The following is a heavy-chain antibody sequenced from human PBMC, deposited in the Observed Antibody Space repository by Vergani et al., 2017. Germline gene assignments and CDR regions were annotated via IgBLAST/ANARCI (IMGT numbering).Heavy chain of an antibody. CDR1: GGSFSGYY. D-gene: IGHD3-10*01. V-gene: IGHV4-34*01. CDR2: NNHSGST. Sequence: QVQLQQWGAGLLKPSETLSLTCAVYGGSFSGYYWSWIRQPPGKGLEWIGENNHSGSTNYNPYLKSRVTISVNTSKSQLSLKLSSVNAADTAVYYCARGLRLGCYGSGSYDHWGQGTLVTVSS. J-gene: IGHJ4*02. CDR3: ARGLRLGCYGSGSYDH.